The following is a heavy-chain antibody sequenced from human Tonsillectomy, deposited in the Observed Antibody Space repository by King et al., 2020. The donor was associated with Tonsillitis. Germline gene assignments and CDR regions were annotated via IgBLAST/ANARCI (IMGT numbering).Heavy chain of an antibody. J-gene: IGHJ6*02. V-gene: IGHV1-2*02. CDR3: ARGGGSSGTLYSYYGMDV. CDR1: GYTFTGYY. CDR2: INPNSGGT. D-gene: IGHD6-19*01. Sequence: VQLVESGGEVKKPGTSVKVSCKASGYTFTGYYIDWVRQAPGQGLEWMGWINPNSGGTNYAQKFQGRVTMTRDTSISTAYMELSRLRSDDTAVYYCARGGGSSGTLYSYYGMDVWDRGTTVTVSS.